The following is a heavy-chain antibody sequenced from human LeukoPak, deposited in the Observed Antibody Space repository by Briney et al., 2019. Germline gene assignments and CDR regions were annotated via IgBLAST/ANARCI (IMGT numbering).Heavy chain of an antibody. CDR2: ISGSGGST. CDR1: GFTFSNYA. Sequence: PGGSLRLSCEGSGFTFSNYAMNWVRQAPGKGLEWVSGISGSGGSTYYVDSVKGRFTISRDNSKNTLYLQMNSLRAEDTAVYYCARDSRYDSSGYYPLDYWGQGTLVTVSS. CDR3: ARDSRYDSSGYYPLDY. J-gene: IGHJ4*02. D-gene: IGHD3-22*01. V-gene: IGHV3-23*01.